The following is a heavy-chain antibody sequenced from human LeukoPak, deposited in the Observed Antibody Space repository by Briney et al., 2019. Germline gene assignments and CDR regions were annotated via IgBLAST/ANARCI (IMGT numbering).Heavy chain of an antibody. CDR3: ARDFRIAAHYFDY. CDR2: INPNSGGT. V-gene: IGHV1-2*02. J-gene: IGHJ4*02. Sequence: AASVKVPCKASGYTFTGYYMHWVRQAPGRGLEWMGWINPNSGGTNYAQKFQGRVTMTRDTSISTAYMELSRLRSDDTAVYYCARDFRIAAHYFDYWGQGTLVTVSS. D-gene: IGHD6-13*01. CDR1: GYTFTGYY.